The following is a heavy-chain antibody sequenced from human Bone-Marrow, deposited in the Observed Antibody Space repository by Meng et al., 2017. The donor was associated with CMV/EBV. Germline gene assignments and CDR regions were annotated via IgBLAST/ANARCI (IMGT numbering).Heavy chain of an antibody. J-gene: IGHJ5*02. CDR3: AKDRRGYCSSTNCYGGFDP. V-gene: IGHV3-30*02. Sequence: GESLKISCAASGFTFSSYGMHWVRQAPGKGLEWVAFIRYDGSNKYYADSVKGRFTISRDNSKNTPYLQMNSLRAEDTAVYYCAKDRRGYCSSTNCYGGFDPWGQGTLVTVSS. D-gene: IGHD2-2*01. CDR1: GFTFSSYG. CDR2: IRYDGSNK.